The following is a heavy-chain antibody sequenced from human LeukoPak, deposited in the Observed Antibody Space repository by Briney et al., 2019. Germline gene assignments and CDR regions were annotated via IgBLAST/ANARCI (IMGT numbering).Heavy chain of an antibody. CDR2: INHSGST. CDR3: ARTPYSRSFVDY. Sequence: PSETLSLTCAVYGGSFSGYYWSWIRQPPGKGLEWIGEINHSGSTNYNPSLKSRVTISVDTSKNQFSLKLSSVTAADTAVYYCARTPYSRSFVDYWGQGTLVIVSS. J-gene: IGHJ4*02. D-gene: IGHD2-15*01. V-gene: IGHV4-34*01. CDR1: GGSFSGYY.